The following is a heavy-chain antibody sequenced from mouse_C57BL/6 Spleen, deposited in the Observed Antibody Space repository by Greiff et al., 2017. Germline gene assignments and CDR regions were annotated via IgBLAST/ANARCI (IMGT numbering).Heavy chain of an antibody. CDR2: ISSGGDYI. J-gene: IGHJ2*01. CDR1: GFTFSSYA. Sequence: EVKVVESGEGLVKPGGSLKLSCAASGFTFSSYAMSWVRQTPEKRLEWVAYISSGGDYIYYADTVKGRFTVSRDNARNTLYLQMSSLKSEDTAMYYSTREGAYGNYDYFDDWGKGTTLTVSS. V-gene: IGHV5-9-1*02. CDR3: TREGAYGNYDYFDD. D-gene: IGHD2-1*01.